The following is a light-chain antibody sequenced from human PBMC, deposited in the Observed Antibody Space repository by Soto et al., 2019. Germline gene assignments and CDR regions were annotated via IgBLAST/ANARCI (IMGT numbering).Light chain of an antibody. V-gene: IGLV2-14*01. Sequence: QSALTQPASVSGSPGQSITISCTGTSSDVGGYNYVSWYQQHPGKAPKLMIYEVSNRPSGVSNRFSRSKSGNTASLTISGLQAEDEADYYCSSYTSSSTLVFGTGTKLTVL. CDR3: SSYTSSSTLV. CDR1: SSDVGGYNY. J-gene: IGLJ1*01. CDR2: EVS.